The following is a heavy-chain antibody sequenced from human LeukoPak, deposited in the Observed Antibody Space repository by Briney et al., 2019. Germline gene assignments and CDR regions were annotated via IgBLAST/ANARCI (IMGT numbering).Heavy chain of an antibody. CDR3: ARELPYVWGSYRSYYFDY. CDR1: GGSFSGYY. CDR2: INHSVST. Sequence: PSETLSLTCAVYGGSFSGYYWSWIRQPPGKGLEWIGEINHSVSTNYNPSLKSRVTISVDTSKNQFSLKLSSVTAADTAVYYCARELPYVWGSYRSYYFDYWGQGTLVTVSS. J-gene: IGHJ4*02. V-gene: IGHV4-34*01. D-gene: IGHD3-16*02.